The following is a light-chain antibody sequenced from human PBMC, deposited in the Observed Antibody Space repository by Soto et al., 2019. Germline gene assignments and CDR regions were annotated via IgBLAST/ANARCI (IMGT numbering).Light chain of an antibody. V-gene: IGKV3-15*01. CDR3: QQYNNWPFT. CDR1: QSICSN. J-gene: IGKJ3*01. CDR2: GAS. Sequence: ERVMTQSPATLSVSPGERATLSCRASQSICSNLAWYQQKPGQAPRLLIYGASTRATGIPATFSGRGSGTAFALTMSSLQSEDFAVYYCQQYNNWPFTFGPGTEVDIK.